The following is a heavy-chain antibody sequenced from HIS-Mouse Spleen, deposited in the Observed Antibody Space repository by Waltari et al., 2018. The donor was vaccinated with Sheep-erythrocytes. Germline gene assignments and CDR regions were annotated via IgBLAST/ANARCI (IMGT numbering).Heavy chain of an antibody. J-gene: IGHJ4*02. CDR3: ARDPAPHYFDY. Sequence: QVQLQESGPGLVKLSETLSLTCTVPGGSLSSYYWSWNRQPPGKGLEWIGYIYYSGSTTYNPSLKSRVTISVDTSKNQFSLKLSSVTAADTAVYYCARDPAPHYFDYWGQGTLVTVSS. CDR1: GGSLSSYY. V-gene: IGHV4-59*01. CDR2: IYYSGST.